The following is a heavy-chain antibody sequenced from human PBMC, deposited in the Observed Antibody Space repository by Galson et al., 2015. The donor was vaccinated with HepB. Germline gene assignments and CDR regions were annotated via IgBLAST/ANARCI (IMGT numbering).Heavy chain of an antibody. D-gene: IGHD6-13*01. CDR3: ALERVKQQLVHWGNNWFDP. Sequence: SVKVSSKASGYTFTSYCISWVRQAPGQGLEWMGWISAYNGNTNYAQKLQGRVTMTTDTSTSTAYMELRSLRSDDTAVYYCALERVKQQLVHWGNNWFDPWGQGTLVTVSS. CDR1: GYTFTSYC. J-gene: IGHJ5*02. V-gene: IGHV1-18*01. CDR2: ISAYNGNT.